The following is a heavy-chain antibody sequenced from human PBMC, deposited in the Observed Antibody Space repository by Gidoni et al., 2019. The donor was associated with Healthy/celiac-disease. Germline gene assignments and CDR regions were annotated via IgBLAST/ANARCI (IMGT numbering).Heavy chain of an antibody. V-gene: IGHV3-74*01. Sequence: VQPGGSLRLSCAASGFTFSSYWMHWVRQAPGKGLVWVSRINSDGSSTSYADSVKGRFTISRDNAKNTLYLQMNRLRAADTAVYYCARDSSMVRGTFDYWGQGTLVTVSS. CDR3: ARDSSMVRGTFDY. CDR1: GFTFSSYW. J-gene: IGHJ4*02. D-gene: IGHD3-10*01. CDR2: INSDGSST.